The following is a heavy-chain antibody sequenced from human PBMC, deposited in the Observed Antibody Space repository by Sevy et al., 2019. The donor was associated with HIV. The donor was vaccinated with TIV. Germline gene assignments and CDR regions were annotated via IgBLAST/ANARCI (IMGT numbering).Heavy chain of an antibody. Sequence: SETLSLTCTVSGGSINSGDHYWSWIRQPPGKGLEWIGYIYFSGSTYYNPSLKSRVSISVDTSKIQFSLNLSSVTAADTAVYYGDRSNWNYLRAFDYWGQGTLVTVSS. J-gene: IGHJ4*02. CDR2: IYFSGST. V-gene: IGHV4-30-4*01. D-gene: IGHD1-7*01. CDR1: GGSINSGDHY. CDR3: DRSNWNYLRAFDY.